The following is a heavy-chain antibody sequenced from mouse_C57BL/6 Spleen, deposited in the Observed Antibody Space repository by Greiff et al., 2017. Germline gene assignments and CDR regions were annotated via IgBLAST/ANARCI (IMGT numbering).Heavy chain of an antibody. Sequence: EVQLQQSGAELVRPGASVKLSCTASGFNIKDDYMHWVKQRPEQGLEWIGWIDPENGDTEYASKFQGKATITADTSSNTAYLQLSSLTSEDTSVYYCTTGTYGSSSFAYWGQGTLVTVSA. CDR2: IDPENGDT. V-gene: IGHV14-4*01. CDR3: TTGTYGSSSFAY. CDR1: GFNIKDDY. J-gene: IGHJ3*01. D-gene: IGHD1-1*01.